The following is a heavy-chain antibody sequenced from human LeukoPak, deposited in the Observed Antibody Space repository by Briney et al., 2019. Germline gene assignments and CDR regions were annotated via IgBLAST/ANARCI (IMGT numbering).Heavy chain of an antibody. CDR3: ARERSSSGGHNWFDP. V-gene: IGHV4-39*07. CDR2: IYYTGVT. D-gene: IGHD4-23*01. Sequence: SETLSPTCTVSGGYIITSGHYWGWIRQPPGKGLEWIGSIYYTGVTSTNPFFRSRMSISVDTSKNQFSLNLTSVTAADAAVYYCARERSSSGGHNWFDPWGQGTLVTVSS. CDR1: GGYIITSGHY. J-gene: IGHJ5*02.